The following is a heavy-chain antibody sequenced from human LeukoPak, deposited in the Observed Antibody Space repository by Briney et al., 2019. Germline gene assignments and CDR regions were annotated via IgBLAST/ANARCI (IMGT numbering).Heavy chain of an antibody. D-gene: IGHD1-26*01. CDR3: ARGYAGAATFDY. CDR1: GGSISSYY. CDR2: IHYSGST. Sequence: TSETLSLTCTVSGGSISSYYWSWIRQPPGKGLEWIGNIHYSGSTNYNPSLKSRVTISVDTSKNQFSLKLSSVTAADTAVYYCARGYAGAATFDYWGQGTLVTVSS. J-gene: IGHJ4*02. V-gene: IGHV4-59*01.